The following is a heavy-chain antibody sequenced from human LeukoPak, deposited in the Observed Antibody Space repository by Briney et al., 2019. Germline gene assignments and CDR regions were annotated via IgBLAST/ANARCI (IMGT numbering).Heavy chain of an antibody. D-gene: IGHD2-21*01. CDR2: INPNSGGT. V-gene: IGHV1-2*02. CDR1: GYTFTGYY. CDR3: ATSYSTSSLNSFDP. Sequence: ASVKVSCKASGYTFTGYYMHWVRQAPGQGLEWMGWINPNSGGTRDAQKFQGRLTTTWDTSISTAYMELSRLSSDDTAVYYCATSYSTSSLNSFDPWGQGTLVTVSS. J-gene: IGHJ5*02.